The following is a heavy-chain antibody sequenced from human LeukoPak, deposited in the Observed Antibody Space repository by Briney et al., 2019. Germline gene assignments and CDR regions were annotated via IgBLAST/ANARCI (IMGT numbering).Heavy chain of an antibody. J-gene: IGHJ3*02. CDR3: AKGLSSWSWEDVFDI. Sequence: GGSLKLPCAAPEFPFSTSALTWVRQAPGKGLEWVPAISGSGGNQYYATSVQGRFTISNDNSKNTLYLTRNSLRAEDPAVNYVAKGLSSWSWEDVFDIGGQGT. D-gene: IGHD6-13*01. V-gene: IGHV3-23*01. CDR2: ISGSGGNQ. CDR1: EFPFSTSA.